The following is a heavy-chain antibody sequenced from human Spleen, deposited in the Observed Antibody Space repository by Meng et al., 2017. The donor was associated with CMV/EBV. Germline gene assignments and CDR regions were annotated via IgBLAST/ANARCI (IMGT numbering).Heavy chain of an antibody. D-gene: IGHD1-26*01. CDR2: INQDGSEK. CDR3: AKAGGATRYSYYGMDV. CDR1: RPTVTNHW. J-gene: IGHJ6*02. V-gene: IGHV3-7*01. Sequence: GGSRRLSSEASRPTVTNHWMNWVRQAPGKGLEWVAKINQDGSEKFYVDSVKGRFTISRDNAKRSLYLQMNGLRAEDTAVYYCAKAGGATRYSYYGMDVWGQGTTVTVSS.